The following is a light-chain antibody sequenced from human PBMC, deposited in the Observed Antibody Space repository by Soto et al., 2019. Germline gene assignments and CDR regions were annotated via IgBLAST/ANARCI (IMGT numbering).Light chain of an antibody. CDR2: AAS. J-gene: IGKJ1*01. Sequence: DIQMTQSPSSLSASVGDRVTITCRASQGISTYLAWYQQKPGKVPKLLIYAASTLQSGVPSRFSGSGSGTDFTLTISSLQPEDVATYYCQKYNSAPRTFGKGTKVVIK. CDR1: QGISTY. CDR3: QKYNSAPRT. V-gene: IGKV1-27*01.